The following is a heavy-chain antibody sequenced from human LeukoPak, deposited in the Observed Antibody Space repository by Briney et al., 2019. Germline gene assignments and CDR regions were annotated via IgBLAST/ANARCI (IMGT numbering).Heavy chain of an antibody. Sequence: GGSLRLSCAASGFTFSSYWMSWVRQPPGKGLEWVANIKQDGSEKYYVDSVKGRFTISRDNAKNSLYLQMNSLRAEDTAVYYCAREGAYGSGSYSDYFDYWGQGTLVTVSS. CDR1: GFTFSSYW. J-gene: IGHJ4*02. CDR3: AREGAYGSGSYSDYFDY. V-gene: IGHV3-7*01. CDR2: IKQDGSEK. D-gene: IGHD3-10*01.